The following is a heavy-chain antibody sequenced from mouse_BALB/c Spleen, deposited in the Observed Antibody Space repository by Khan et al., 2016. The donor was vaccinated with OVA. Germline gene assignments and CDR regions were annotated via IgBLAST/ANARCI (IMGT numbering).Heavy chain of an antibody. J-gene: IGHJ2*01. CDR1: GYSITSDYA. V-gene: IGHV3-2*02. CDR2: ISYSGST. Sequence: EVQLQESGPGLVKPSQSLSLTCTVTGYSITSDYAWNWIRQFPGNKLEWMGYISYSGSTSHNPSPKSRISLTRYTSKNQFLLQLNSVTTEDTATYYWARSIMANWGQGTTLTVSS. CDR3: ARSIMAN.